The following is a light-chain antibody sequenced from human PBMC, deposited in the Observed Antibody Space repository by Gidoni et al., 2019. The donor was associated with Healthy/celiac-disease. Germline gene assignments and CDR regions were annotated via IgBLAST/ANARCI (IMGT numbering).Light chain of an antibody. Sequence: QSALTPPASVSGSPGQSITISCTGTSSDVGSYNLVSWYQQHPGKAPKLMIYEGSKRPPGVSNRFSGSKSGNTASLTISGLQAEDEADYYCCSYAGSSTHVVFGGGTKLTVL. J-gene: IGLJ2*01. V-gene: IGLV2-23*01. CDR3: CSYAGSSTHVV. CDR1: SSDVGSYNL. CDR2: EGS.